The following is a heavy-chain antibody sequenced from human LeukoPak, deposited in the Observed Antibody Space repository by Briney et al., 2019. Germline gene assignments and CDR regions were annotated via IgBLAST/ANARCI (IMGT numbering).Heavy chain of an antibody. CDR1: GFTFSSYG. CDR2: ISSSSSTI. J-gene: IGHJ4*02. Sequence: GGSLRLSCAASGFTFSSYGMNWVRQAPGKGLEWVSYISSSSSTIYYADSVEGRFTISRDNAKNSLYLQMNSLRDEDTAVYYCARDRWWELQGIFDFWCQGTLAIVSS. D-gene: IGHD1-26*01. V-gene: IGHV3-48*02. CDR3: ARDRWWELQGIFDF.